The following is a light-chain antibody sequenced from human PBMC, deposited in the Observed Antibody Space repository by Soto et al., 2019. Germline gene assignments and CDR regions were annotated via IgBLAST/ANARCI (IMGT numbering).Light chain of an antibody. CDR2: GAS. Sequence: EIVMTQSPATLSVSPGERATLSCMASQRVSSNLAWYQQKPGQAPRLLIYGASTRATGIPDRFSGSGSGTDFTLTISRLEPEDFAVYYCHQYDRSPITFGQGTRLEIK. J-gene: IGKJ5*01. V-gene: IGKV3-20*01. CDR1: QRVSSN. CDR3: HQYDRSPIT.